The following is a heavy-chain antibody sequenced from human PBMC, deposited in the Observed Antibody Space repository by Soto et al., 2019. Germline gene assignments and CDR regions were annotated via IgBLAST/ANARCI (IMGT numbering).Heavy chain of an antibody. V-gene: IGHV3-73*02. CDR3: SRYDGGSVPNY. CDR2: IRTKPNSYAT. CDR1: GFIFSDSA. D-gene: IGHD2-15*01. Sequence: EVQLVESGGGLVQPGGSLKLSCAASGFIFSDSAIHWVRQASEKGLEWVGRIRTKPNSYATEYAASVQGRFTISRDDSKTTAYLQMNSLKGEDAAVYYCSRYDGGSVPNYWGQGTLVTVSS. J-gene: IGHJ4*02.